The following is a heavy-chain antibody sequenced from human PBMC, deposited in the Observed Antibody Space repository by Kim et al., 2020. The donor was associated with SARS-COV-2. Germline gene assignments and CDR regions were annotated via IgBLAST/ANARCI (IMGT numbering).Heavy chain of an antibody. Sequence: GESLKISCKTSGYSFNTHWIAWVRQMPGKGLEWMGLIYPGDSDTRYSPSFQGQVTISADESITTAYLQWSSLKASDTAMYYCARRPYDTYGYINWGKYYFDYWGQGTLVTVSS. D-gene: IGHD3-22*01. V-gene: IGHV5-51*01. CDR2: IYPGDSDT. CDR3: ARRPYDTYGYINWGKYYFDY. CDR1: GYSFNTHW. J-gene: IGHJ4*02.